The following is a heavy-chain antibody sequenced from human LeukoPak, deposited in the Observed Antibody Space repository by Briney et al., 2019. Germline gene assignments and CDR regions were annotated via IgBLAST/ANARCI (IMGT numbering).Heavy chain of an antibody. CDR1: GGTFNTFY. Sequence: SETLSLTCAAYGGTFNTFYWSWIRQPPGKGLEWIGQINRYGSANYNPSLKSRVAISLDTSKNQFSLKVTSVTAADTAVYYCARDSPYSPHDSWGQGTLVTVSS. J-gene: IGHJ4*02. CDR2: INRYGSA. V-gene: IGHV4-34*01. D-gene: IGHD4-11*01. CDR3: ARDSPYSPHDS.